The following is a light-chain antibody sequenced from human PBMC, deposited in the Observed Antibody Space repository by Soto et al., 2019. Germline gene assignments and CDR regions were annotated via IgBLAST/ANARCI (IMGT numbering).Light chain of an antibody. CDR2: DAS. V-gene: IGKV1-33*01. J-gene: IGKJ5*01. CDR1: QDISNY. Sequence: DIHMTQSPSSLSGSLGDRVTITCQASQDISNYLNWYQQKPGKAPKLLIYDASNLETGVPSRFSGSGSGTDFTFTISSLQPEDIATYYCQQYDNLPLTFGGGTRLEIK. CDR3: QQYDNLPLT.